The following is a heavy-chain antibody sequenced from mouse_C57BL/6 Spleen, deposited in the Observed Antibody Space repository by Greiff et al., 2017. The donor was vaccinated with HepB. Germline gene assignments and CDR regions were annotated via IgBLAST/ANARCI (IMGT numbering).Heavy chain of an antibody. Sequence: EVQRVESGPGLVKPSQSLSLTCSVTGYSITSCYYWNWIRQFPGNKLEWMGYISYDGSNNYNPSLKNRISITRDTSKNQFFLKLNSVTTEDTATYYCARDYYGRGYFDVWGTGTTVTVSS. CDR1: GYSITSCYY. CDR2: ISYDGSN. D-gene: IGHD1-2*01. V-gene: IGHV3-6*01. J-gene: IGHJ1*03. CDR3: ARDYYGRGYFDV.